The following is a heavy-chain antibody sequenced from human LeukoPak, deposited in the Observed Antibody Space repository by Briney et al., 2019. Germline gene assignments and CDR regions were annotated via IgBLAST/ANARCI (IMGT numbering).Heavy chain of an antibody. Sequence: SQTLSLTCAISGDSVSSNSAAWNWIRQSPSRGLEWLGSTYYRSKWYNDYAESVKSRITINPDTSKNQFSLQLNSVTPEDTAVYYCARGSSIAGRGLFDYWGQGTLVTVSS. J-gene: IGHJ4*02. CDR1: GDSVSSNSAA. CDR3: ARGSSIAGRGLFDY. V-gene: IGHV6-1*01. D-gene: IGHD6-6*01. CDR2: TYYRSKWYN.